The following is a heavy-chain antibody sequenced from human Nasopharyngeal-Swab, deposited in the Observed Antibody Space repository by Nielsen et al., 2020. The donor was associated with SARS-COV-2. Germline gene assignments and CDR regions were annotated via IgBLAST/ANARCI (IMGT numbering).Heavy chain of an antibody. CDR1: GDSISTYY. J-gene: IGHJ5*02. CDR2: ISHSGST. Sequence: SETLSLTCSVSGDSISTYYWSWIRQPPGKGLEWIGYISHSGSTNYNPSLKSRVTISVDTSKNQFSLKLTPVTAADTAVYYCARGLDAWGQGTLVTVSS. V-gene: IGHV4-59*13. CDR3: ARGLDA.